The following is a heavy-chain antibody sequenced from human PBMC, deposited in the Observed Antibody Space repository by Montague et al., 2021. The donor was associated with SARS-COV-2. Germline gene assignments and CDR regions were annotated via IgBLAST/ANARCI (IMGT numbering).Heavy chain of an antibody. Sequence: SLRLSCAASGFAFNKFAMSWVRQAPGKGLEWVSSFSGSGDNTYYADSVEGRFTISRDNSKNTLYLQMNSLRAEDTAVYYCAKDLLAYYYYMDVWGKGTTVTVSS. CDR2: FSGSGDNT. CDR1: GFAFNKFA. V-gene: IGHV3-23*01. CDR3: AKDLLAYYYYMDV. J-gene: IGHJ6*03.